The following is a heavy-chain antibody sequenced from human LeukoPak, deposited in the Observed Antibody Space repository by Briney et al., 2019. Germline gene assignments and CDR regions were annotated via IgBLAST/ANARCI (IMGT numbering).Heavy chain of an antibody. CDR1: GVSIIRTNW. V-gene: IGHV4-4*02. CDR3: ARDRDVAVHHPFY. CDR2: IYYDGVT. D-gene: IGHD5-24*01. J-gene: IGHJ4*02. Sequence: SGTLSLTCAVSGVSIIRTNWWIWVRQTPGRGLEWIGEIYYDGVTNYNPSLKSRVTISIDKSKNHFSLNLTSVTAADTAVYYCARDRDVAVHHPFYWGQGTLVTVSP.